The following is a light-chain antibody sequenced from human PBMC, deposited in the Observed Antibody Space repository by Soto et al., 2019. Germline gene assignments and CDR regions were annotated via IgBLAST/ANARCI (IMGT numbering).Light chain of an antibody. CDR1: SSDVGGYNY. V-gene: IGLV2-14*01. J-gene: IGLJ1*01. CDR3: GSYTTISTYV. CDR2: DVR. Sequence: HSSLTQPASGSGSPGRSLTIPCTGTSSDVGGYNYVSWYQQHPGKAPKLMIYDVRTRPSGVSNRFSGSKSVNPASLTISGLQAEDEDDYYCGSYTTISTYVFGTVTMVTAL.